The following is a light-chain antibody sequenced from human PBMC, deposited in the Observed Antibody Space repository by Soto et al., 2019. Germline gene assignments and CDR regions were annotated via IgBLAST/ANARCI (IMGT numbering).Light chain of an antibody. Sequence: ERVMTQSPATLSVSPGERVTLSCRASQNVNNNLAWYQQKSGHAPRLLIYGASTRATGIPARFSGSGSGTEFTLTISSLQSEDFAVYYCQQYNNWPPWTFGQGTKVEIK. CDR3: QQYNNWPPWT. CDR1: QNVNNN. J-gene: IGKJ1*01. CDR2: GAS. V-gene: IGKV3-15*01.